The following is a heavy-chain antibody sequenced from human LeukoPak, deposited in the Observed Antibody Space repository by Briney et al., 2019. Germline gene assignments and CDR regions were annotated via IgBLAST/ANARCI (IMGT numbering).Heavy chain of an antibody. CDR3: ARLYSGSSRSFDY. Sequence: ASVKVSCKASGGTFSSYAISWVRQAPGQGLEWMGRIIPILGIANYAQKFQGRVTMTRDTSTSTVYMELSSLRSEDTAVYYCARLYSGSSRSFDYWGQGTLVTVSS. CDR2: IIPILGIA. V-gene: IGHV1-69*04. J-gene: IGHJ4*02. CDR1: GGTFSSYA. D-gene: IGHD1-26*01.